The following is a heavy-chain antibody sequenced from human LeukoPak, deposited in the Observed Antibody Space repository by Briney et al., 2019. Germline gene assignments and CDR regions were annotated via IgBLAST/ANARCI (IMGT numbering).Heavy chain of an antibody. CDR1: GFAFSVYA. D-gene: IGHD6-19*01. V-gene: IGHV3-23*01. CDR2: INANSITT. J-gene: IGHJ5*01. Sequence: GGSLRLSCAASGFAFSVYAMSWLRQPPGKGLEWASTINANSITTSYSASVRGRFTISRDNSKNTLYLQLNTLRAGDTATYYCAKPISGGLAVTADWFHPWGRGTLVVVSS. CDR3: AKPISGGLAVTADWFHP.